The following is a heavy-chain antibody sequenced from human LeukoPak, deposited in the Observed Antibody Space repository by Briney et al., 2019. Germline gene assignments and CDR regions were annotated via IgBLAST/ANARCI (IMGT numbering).Heavy chain of an antibody. CDR1: GYTLTELS. CDR2: FDPEDGET. Sequence: ASVTVSCKVSGYTLTELSMHWVRQAPGKGLEWMGGFDPEDGETIYAQKFQGRVTMTEDTSTDTAYMELSSLRSEDTAVYYCATTYYYDSSGSPAPNFDYWGQGTLVTVSS. V-gene: IGHV1-24*01. D-gene: IGHD3-22*01. J-gene: IGHJ4*02. CDR3: ATTYYYDSSGSPAPNFDY.